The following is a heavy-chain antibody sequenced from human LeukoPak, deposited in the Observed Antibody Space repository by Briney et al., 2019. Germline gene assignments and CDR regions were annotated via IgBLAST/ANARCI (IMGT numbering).Heavy chain of an antibody. CDR2: ISGSGGRT. J-gene: IGHJ4*02. D-gene: IGHD5-24*01. CDR3: AKSGYNRFDY. V-gene: IGHV3-23*01. Sequence: GGSLRLSCAASEFTFNNYAMNWVRQAPGKGLEWVSAISGSGGRTYYADSVKGRFTISRDNSKNTLYLQMNSLRAEDTAVYYCAKSGYNRFDYWGQGTLVTVSS. CDR1: EFTFNNYA.